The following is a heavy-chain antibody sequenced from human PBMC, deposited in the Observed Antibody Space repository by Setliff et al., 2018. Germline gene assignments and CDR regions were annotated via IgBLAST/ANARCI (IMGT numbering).Heavy chain of an antibody. V-gene: IGHV1-2*02. D-gene: IGHD3-3*01. Sequence: ASVKVSCKASGNRFTDYNLHWVRQAPGQGLDWMGWINPNSGDTHSAQKFQGRVTMTRDTSINTAYMELSSLTSDDTAVYYCARDRYYNSWSGTSITAPHDAFDIWGQGTMVTVSS. J-gene: IGHJ3*02. CDR2: INPNSGDT. CDR1: GNRFTDYN. CDR3: ARDRYYNSWSGTSITAPHDAFDI.